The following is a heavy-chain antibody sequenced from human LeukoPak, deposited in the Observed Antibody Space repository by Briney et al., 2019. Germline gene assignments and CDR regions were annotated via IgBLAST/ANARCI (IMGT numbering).Heavy chain of an antibody. D-gene: IGHD3-10*01. J-gene: IGHJ4*02. CDR1: GFTFSSYS. Sequence: PGGSLRLSCAASGFTFSSYSMNWVRQAPGKGLEWVSSISSSSYIYYADSVKGRFTISRDNAKNSLYLQMNSLRAEDTAVYYCARVGSGSTSDFDYWGQGTLVTVSS. CDR3: ARVGSGSTSDFDY. CDR2: ISSSSYI. V-gene: IGHV3-21*01.